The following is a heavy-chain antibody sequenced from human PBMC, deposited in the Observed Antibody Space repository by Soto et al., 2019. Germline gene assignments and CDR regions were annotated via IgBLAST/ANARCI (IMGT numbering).Heavy chain of an antibody. D-gene: IGHD3-22*01. CDR1: GGSISSGDYY. CDR3: ARLFHSSGYPTFDY. V-gene: IGHV4-30-4*01. J-gene: IGHJ4*02. CDR2: IYYSGST. Sequence: SETLSLTCTVSGGSISSGDYYWSWIRQPPGKGLEWIGYIYYSGSTYYNPSLKSRVTISVDTSKNQFSLKLSSVTAADTAVYYCARLFHSSGYPTFDYWGQGTLVTVSS.